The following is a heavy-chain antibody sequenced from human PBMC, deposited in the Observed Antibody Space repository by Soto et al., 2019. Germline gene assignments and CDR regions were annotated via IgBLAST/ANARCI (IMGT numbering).Heavy chain of an antibody. CDR3: ARVIRGAYYNSPLDT. V-gene: IGHV1-2*02. J-gene: IGHJ5*02. D-gene: IGHD3-10*01. CDR1: GYTFTGCF. Sequence: RASVKVYCKASGYTFTGCFMHWVRQATGQGLEWMGWINPYSGGADYAQSFQGRVTMTRDTSISTVYMELSRLRFDDTAVYYCARVIRGAYYNSPLDTWGQGTVVTGPS. CDR2: INPYSGGA.